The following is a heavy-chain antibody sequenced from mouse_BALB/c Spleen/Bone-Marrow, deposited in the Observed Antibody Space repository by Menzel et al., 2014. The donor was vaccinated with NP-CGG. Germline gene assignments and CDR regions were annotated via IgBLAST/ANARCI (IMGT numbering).Heavy chain of an antibody. D-gene: IGHD2-4*01. Sequence: QVQLKESGPELVRPGVSVKISCKGSGYTFTDYAMHWVKQSHAKSLEWIGVISTYSGNTNYNQKFKGKATMTVDKSSSTAYMELPRLTSEESAIYYCARGIYYYSSWFAYWGQGTLVTVSA. CDR2: ISTYSGNT. V-gene: IGHV1-67*01. J-gene: IGHJ3*01. CDR3: ARGIYYYSSWFAY. CDR1: GYTFTDYA.